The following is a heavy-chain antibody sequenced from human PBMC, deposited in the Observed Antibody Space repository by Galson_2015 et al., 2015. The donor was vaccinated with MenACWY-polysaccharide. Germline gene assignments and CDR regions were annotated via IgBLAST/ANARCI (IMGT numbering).Heavy chain of an antibody. D-gene: IGHD3-10*01. CDR2: ISYDGNKK. CDR3: AKDRIYYSSSWFGAFDA. J-gene: IGHJ4*01. CDR1: GFTFSSFA. V-gene: IGHV3-30*18. Sequence: SLRLSCAASGFTFSSFAIHWVRQAPGKGLEWVALISYDGNKKFYGDSVKGRFTISRDSSKNTVFLQMDSLTIEDTAVYYCAKDRIYYSSSWFGAFDAWGHGPLVAVSS.